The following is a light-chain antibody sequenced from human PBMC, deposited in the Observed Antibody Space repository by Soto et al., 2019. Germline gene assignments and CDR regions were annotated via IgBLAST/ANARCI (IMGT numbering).Light chain of an antibody. J-gene: IGKJ4*01. Sequence: TQMTQSPSTLSASVGDSVSITCRASRDIGTWLAWFQQKPGRAPNLLIYRASTLARGVPSGFSVSGSGPEFTLTIRSLQPDDFSTYYCHRHETHPLACGGGTKVDI. V-gene: IGKV1-5*03. CDR3: HRHETHPLA. CDR1: RDIGTW. CDR2: RAS.